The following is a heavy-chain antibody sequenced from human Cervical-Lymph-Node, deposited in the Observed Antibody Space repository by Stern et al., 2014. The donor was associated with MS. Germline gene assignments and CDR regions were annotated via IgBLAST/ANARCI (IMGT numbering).Heavy chain of an antibody. CDR1: GGTFSDV. Sequence: QVQLAESGAEVKKPGSSVKLSCKASGGTFSDVINWVRQAPGQGLDWMGGFIPMFGTTSYAQNVQGRVKITADESMTTGYMELSSLTSEDTALYYCATTFHWGQGTLITVSS. CDR3: ATTFH. D-gene: IGHD2/OR15-2a*01. J-gene: IGHJ4*02. V-gene: IGHV1-69*01. CDR2: FIPMFGTT.